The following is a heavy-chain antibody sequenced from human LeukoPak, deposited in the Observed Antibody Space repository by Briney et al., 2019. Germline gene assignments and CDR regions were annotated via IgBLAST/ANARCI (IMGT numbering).Heavy chain of an antibody. J-gene: IGHJ4*02. Sequence: GSLRLSCAASGFTFSTYGMQWVRQAPGKGVEWVAVIWFGGSNKYYADSVKGRFTISRDNSKNTLYLQMNSLRVEDTAVYYCARVNSGYDWDFDYWGQGTLVTVSS. CDR2: IWFGGSNK. D-gene: IGHD5-12*01. V-gene: IGHV3-33*01. CDR3: ARVNSGYDWDFDY. CDR1: GFTFSTYG.